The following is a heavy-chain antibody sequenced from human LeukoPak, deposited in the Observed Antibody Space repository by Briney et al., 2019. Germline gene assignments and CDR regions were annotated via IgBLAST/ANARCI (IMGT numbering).Heavy chain of an antibody. CDR2: VYDSGST. CDR3: ARDQQLVSGYYYYYGMDV. D-gene: IGHD6-13*01. J-gene: IGHJ6*02. Sequence: SETLSLTCNVSGGSIRTYYWSWIRQSPGRGLEWLGYVYDSGSTKYNPSLKGRVTISIDTFKSQFSLKVNSVTGADTAVYYCARDQQLVSGYYYYYGMDVWGQGTAVTVSS. CDR1: GGSIRTYY. V-gene: IGHV4-59*13.